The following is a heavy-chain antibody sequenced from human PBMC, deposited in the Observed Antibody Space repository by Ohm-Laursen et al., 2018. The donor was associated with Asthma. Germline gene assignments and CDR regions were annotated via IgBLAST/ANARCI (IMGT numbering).Heavy chain of an antibody. Sequence: SSLRLSCAASGFTFSSYGMHWVRQAPGKGLEWVAVISYDGSNKYYADSVKGRFTISRDNSKNTLYLQMNSLRAGDTAVYYCAKDRGEWLREFDYWGQGTLVTVSS. CDR2: ISYDGSNK. J-gene: IGHJ4*02. CDR1: GFTFSSYG. D-gene: IGHD5-12*01. CDR3: AKDRGEWLREFDY. V-gene: IGHV3-30*18.